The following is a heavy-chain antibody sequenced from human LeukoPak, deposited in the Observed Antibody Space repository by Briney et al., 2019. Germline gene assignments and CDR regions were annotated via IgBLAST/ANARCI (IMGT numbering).Heavy chain of an antibody. CDR3: VRGGKHCSSTSCYTFDY. CDR1: GYTFTSYD. Sequence: GASVKVSCKASGYTFTSYDINWVRQATGQGLEWMGWMNPNSGNTGYAQKFQGRVTMTRNTSISTAYMELSSLRSEDTAVYYCVRGGKHCSSTSCYTFDYWGQGTLVTVSS. V-gene: IGHV1-8*01. J-gene: IGHJ4*02. D-gene: IGHD2-2*02. CDR2: MNPNSGNT.